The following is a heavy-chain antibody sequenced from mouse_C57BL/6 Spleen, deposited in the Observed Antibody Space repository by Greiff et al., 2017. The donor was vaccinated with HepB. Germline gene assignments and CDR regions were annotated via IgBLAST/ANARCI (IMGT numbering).Heavy chain of an antibody. Sequence: VQLQQSGPELVKPGASVKISCKASGYAFSSSWMNWVKQRPGKGLEWIGRIYPGDGDTNYNGKFKGKATLTADKSSSTAYMQLSSLTSEDSAVYFCARFYYYGSSYVYYYAMDYWGQGTSVTVSS. J-gene: IGHJ4*01. CDR2: IYPGDGDT. CDR3: ARFYYYGSSYVYYYAMDY. D-gene: IGHD1-1*01. CDR1: GYAFSSSW. V-gene: IGHV1-82*01.